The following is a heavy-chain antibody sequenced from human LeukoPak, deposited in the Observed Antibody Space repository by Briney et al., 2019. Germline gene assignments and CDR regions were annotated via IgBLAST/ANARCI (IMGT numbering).Heavy chain of an antibody. V-gene: IGHV4-61*02. D-gene: IGHD6-6*01. J-gene: IGHJ6*03. CDR3: ARWSGSVTARNYYYYMDV. Sequence: SQTLSLTCTVSGGSVRRGNYYWTWIRQPAGSGLKWIGRIYTSGTTDYNPSLRTRVTISVDASRNQFSLNLSSVTAADTAVYYCARWSGSVTARNYYYYMDVWGEGTTVTVSS. CDR1: GGSVRRGNYY. CDR2: IYTSGTT.